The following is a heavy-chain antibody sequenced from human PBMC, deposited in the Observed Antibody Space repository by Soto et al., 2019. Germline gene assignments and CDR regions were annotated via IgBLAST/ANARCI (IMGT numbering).Heavy chain of an antibody. CDR2: INPNSGGT. D-gene: IGHD3-10*01. CDR1: GYTFTGYY. CDR3: ARAGKRITMVRGVRGDAFDI. J-gene: IGHJ3*02. V-gene: IGHV1-2*02. Sequence: GASVKFSCKASGYTFTGYYMHWVRQAPGQGLEWMGWINPNSGGTNYAQKFQGRVTMTRDTSISTAYMELSRLRSDDTAVYYCARAGKRITMVRGVRGDAFDIWGQGTMVTVSS.